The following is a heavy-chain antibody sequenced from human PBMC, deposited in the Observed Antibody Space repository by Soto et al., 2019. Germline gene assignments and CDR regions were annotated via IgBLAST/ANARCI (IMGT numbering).Heavy chain of an antibody. V-gene: IGHV3-33*01. Sequence: QVQLVESGGGVVQPGRSLRLSCAASGFTFSSYGMHWVRQAPGKGLEWVAVIWYDGSNKYYADSVKGRFTISRDNSKNARYLLMNSLRAEDTAVYYCARWGIAAGDYWGQGTLVTVSS. D-gene: IGHD6-13*01. CDR2: IWYDGSNK. CDR3: ARWGIAAGDY. CDR1: GFTFSSYG. J-gene: IGHJ4*02.